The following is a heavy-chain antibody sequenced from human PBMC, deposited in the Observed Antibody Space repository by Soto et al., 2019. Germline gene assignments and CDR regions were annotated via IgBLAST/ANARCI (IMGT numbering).Heavy chain of an antibody. CDR3: AGRDRGGYYYYGMDV. D-gene: IGHD3-16*02. J-gene: IGHJ6*02. Sequence: QVQLVESGGGVVQPGRSLRLSCAASGFTFSSYGMHWVRQAPGKGLEWVAVIWYDGSNKYYADSVKGRFTISRDNSKNTLYLQRNSLRAEDTAVYYCAGRDRGGYYYYGMDVWGHGTTVTVSS. CDR2: IWYDGSNK. CDR1: GFTFSSYG. V-gene: IGHV3-33*01.